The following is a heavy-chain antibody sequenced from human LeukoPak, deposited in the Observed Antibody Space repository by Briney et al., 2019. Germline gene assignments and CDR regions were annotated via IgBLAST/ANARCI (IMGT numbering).Heavy chain of an antibody. CDR2: ISGSGGST. CDR1: GFTFSSYA. CDR3: AKDGGSRDFDY. J-gene: IGHJ4*02. V-gene: IGHV3-23*01. D-gene: IGHD4-23*01. Sequence: PGGSLRLSCAASGFTFSSYAMSWVRQAPGKGLEWVSGISGSGGSTYYADSVKGRFTISRDNSKNTLHLQMNSLRAEDTALYYCAKDGGSRDFDYWGQGTLVTVSS.